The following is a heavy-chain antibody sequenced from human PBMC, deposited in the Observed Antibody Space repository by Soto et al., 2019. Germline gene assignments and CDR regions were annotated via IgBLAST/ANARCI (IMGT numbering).Heavy chain of an antibody. CDR1: GFTFSSYA. CDR3: AKSALYSGYDYDY. D-gene: IGHD5-12*01. J-gene: IGHJ4*02. Sequence: EVQLLESGGGLVQPGGSLRLSCAASGFTFSSYAMSWVRQAPGKGLEWVSAISGSGGSTYYADSVKGRFTISRDNTKNKLYLQMNNLRAEDTAVYYCAKSALYSGYDYDYWGQGTLVTVSS. CDR2: ISGSGGST. V-gene: IGHV3-23*01.